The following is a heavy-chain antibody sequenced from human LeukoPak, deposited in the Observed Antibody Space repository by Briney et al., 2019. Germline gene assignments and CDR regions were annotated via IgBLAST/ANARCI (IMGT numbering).Heavy chain of an antibody. CDR3: ASHEPVAGTFDY. Sequence: SETLSLTCSVSGDSISSYYWSWIRQPPGKGLEWIGYIYYSGTANYNPSLKSRDTISVDTSKNQFSLKLSSVTEADTAVYYCASHEPVAGTFDYWGQGTLVTASS. CDR1: GDSISSYY. V-gene: IGHV4-59*01. CDR2: IYYSGTA. D-gene: IGHD1-1*01. J-gene: IGHJ4*02.